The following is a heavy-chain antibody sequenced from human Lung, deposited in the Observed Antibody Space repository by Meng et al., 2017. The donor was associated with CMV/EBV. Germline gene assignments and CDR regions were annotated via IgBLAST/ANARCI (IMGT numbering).Heavy chain of an antibody. V-gene: IGHV4-59*08. CDR1: GGSISTYY. CDR2: NYYSGST. Sequence: GQLQESGQGLVNPSEALSLTWAVSGGSISTYYWSWIRQPPGKGLEWIGNNYYSGSTNYNPSLASRVTISVDSSKNQFSLKLSSVTAADTAVYYCARHQNGGTYPLDYWGQGTLVTVSS. J-gene: IGHJ4*02. D-gene: IGHD3-16*02. CDR3: ARHQNGGTYPLDY.